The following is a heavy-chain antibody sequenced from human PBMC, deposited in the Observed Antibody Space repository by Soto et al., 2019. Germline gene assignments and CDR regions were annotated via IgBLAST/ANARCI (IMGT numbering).Heavy chain of an antibody. J-gene: IGHJ3*02. CDR2: IKHSGSS. CDR3: ARGGSSDWQVALDI. CDR1: GGSFSHYY. D-gene: IGHD6-19*01. V-gene: IGHV4-34*01. Sequence: PSEAPSPPRAVDGGSFSHYYWNWGRPAPGKGLEWIGKIKHSGSSNYNPSLRSRVSISVDMSKNQFSLRLTSVTAADTAVYYCARGGSSDWQVALDIWGQGTMVTVSS.